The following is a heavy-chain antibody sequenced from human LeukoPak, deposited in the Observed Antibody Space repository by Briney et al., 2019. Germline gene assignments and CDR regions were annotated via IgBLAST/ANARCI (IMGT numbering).Heavy chain of an antibody. J-gene: IGHJ6*02. CDR2: IHHGGSS. Sequence: PSETLSLTCAVSADSISSSKWWCWVRQAPGKGLEWIGEIHHGGSSNYNPSLKSRVTISIDKSKNQFSLKMSSVTAADTAVYYCARSRDTTNYYGMDVWGQGTTVSVSS. D-gene: IGHD1-26*01. V-gene: IGHV4-4*02. CDR1: ADSISSSKW. CDR3: ARSRDTTNYYGMDV.